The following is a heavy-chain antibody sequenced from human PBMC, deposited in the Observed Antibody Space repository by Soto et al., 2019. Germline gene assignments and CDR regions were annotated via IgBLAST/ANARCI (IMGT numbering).Heavy chain of an antibody. V-gene: IGHV3-30-3*01. CDR3: ARESNWGSYFDY. D-gene: IGHD7-27*01. Sequence: GASLRLSCAASGFTFSSYAMHWVRQAPGKGLEWVAVISYDGSNKYYADSVKGRFTISRDNSKNTLYLQMNSLRAEDTAVYYCARESNWGSYFDYWGQGTLVTVSS. J-gene: IGHJ4*02. CDR1: GFTFSSYA. CDR2: ISYDGSNK.